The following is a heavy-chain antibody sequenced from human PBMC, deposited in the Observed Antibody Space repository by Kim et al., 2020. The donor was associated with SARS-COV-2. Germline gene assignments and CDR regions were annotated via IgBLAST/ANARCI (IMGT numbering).Heavy chain of an antibody. CDR1: GGSISSSNW. D-gene: IGHD6-19*01. Sequence: SETLSLTCAVSGGSISSSNWWSWVRQPPGKGLEWIGEIYHSGSTNYNPSLKSRVTISVDKSKNQFSLKLSSVTAAHTAVYYCARLVESGWQWLNYWGQGTLVTVSS. J-gene: IGHJ4*02. CDR3: ARLVESGWQWLNY. V-gene: IGHV4-4*02. CDR2: IYHSGST.